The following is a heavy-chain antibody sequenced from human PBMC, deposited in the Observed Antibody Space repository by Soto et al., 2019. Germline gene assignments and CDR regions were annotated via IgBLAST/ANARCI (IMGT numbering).Heavy chain of an antibody. V-gene: IGHV1-8*01. J-gene: IGHJ6*03. Sequence: QVQLVQSGAEVKKPGASVKVSCKASGYTFTSYDINWVRQATGQGLEWMGWMNPNSGNTGYAQNFQGRVTMTRNTSIITAYMELSSLRSEDTAVYYCARGVCGGDCYSYYYYYYMDVWGKGTTVTVSS. CDR1: GYTFTSYD. CDR3: ARGVCGGDCYSYYYYYYMDV. CDR2: MNPNSGNT. D-gene: IGHD2-21*01.